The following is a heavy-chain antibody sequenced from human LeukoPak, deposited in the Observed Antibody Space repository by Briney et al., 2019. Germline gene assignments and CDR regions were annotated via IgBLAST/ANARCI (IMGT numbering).Heavy chain of an antibody. V-gene: IGHV1-69*05. J-gene: IGHJ5*02. Sequence: ASVKVSCKASGGTFSSYAISWVRQAPGQGLEWMGGIIPIFGTANYAQKFQGRVTITTDESTSTAYMELSSLRSEDTAVYYCAEARIAAAGTGPFDPWGQGTLVTVSS. CDR1: GGTFSSYA. CDR2: IIPIFGTA. CDR3: AEARIAAAGTGPFDP. D-gene: IGHD6-13*01.